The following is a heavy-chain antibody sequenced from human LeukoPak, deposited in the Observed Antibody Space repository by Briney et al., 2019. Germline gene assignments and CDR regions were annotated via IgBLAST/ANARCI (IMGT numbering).Heavy chain of an antibody. CDR1: GFTFSNAW. D-gene: IGHD6-13*01. Sequence: PGGSLRLSCAASGFTFSNAWMSWVRQAPGKGLEWISVISSSSRYIYYAGSVKGRFTISRDNAKNSLYLQMNSLRAEDTAVYYCARVSTAVSLAIDYWGQGTLVTVST. J-gene: IGHJ4*02. V-gene: IGHV3-21*06. CDR3: ARVSTAVSLAIDY. CDR2: ISSSSRYI.